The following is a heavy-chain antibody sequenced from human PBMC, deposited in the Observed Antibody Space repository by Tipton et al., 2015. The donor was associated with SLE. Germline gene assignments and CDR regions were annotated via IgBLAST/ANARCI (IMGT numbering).Heavy chain of an antibody. CDR1: GVSISNYY. D-gene: IGHD5-12*01. CDR2: VYKN. CDR3: ARHHSLLRRFDP. V-gene: IGHV4-59*08. Sequence: TLSLTCYATGVSISNYYWTWIRQSPGKGLEWIGNVYKNYNPSLESRVTISVDTSRNLFSLNLSSVTAADTAVYFCARHHSLLRRFDPWGQGTLVTVSS. J-gene: IGHJ5*02.